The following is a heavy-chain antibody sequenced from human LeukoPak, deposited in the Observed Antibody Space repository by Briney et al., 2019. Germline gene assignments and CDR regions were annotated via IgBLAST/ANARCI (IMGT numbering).Heavy chain of an antibody. D-gene: IGHD3-16*01. J-gene: IGHJ4*02. Sequence: SETLSLTCTVSGGSISSGPYYWGWIRQPPGKGLEWIGNIYYGENTYYNPSLKSRVTISIDTSKNQFYLKLSSLTAADTAVYYCARDNDSRDPPHFDYWGQGTLVTVSS. CDR3: ARDNDSRDPPHFDY. CDR2: IYYGENT. CDR1: GGSISSGPYY. V-gene: IGHV4-39*02.